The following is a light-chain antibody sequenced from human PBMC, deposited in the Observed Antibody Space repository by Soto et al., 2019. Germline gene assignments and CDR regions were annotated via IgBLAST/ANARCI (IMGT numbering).Light chain of an antibody. Sequence: IPMTQSPSTLYASVGDRVTVTWRASQSVNKWLAWYQQKPGKAPKLLIFDASNLETGVPSRFSGSASGTEFTLTISSLQPDDFATYYCQQYNSYSRTFGQGTKVDIK. CDR1: QSVNKW. CDR2: DAS. CDR3: QQYNSYSRT. J-gene: IGKJ1*01. V-gene: IGKV1-5*01.